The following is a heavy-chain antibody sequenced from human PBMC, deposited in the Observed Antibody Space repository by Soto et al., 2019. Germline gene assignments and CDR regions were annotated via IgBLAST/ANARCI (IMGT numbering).Heavy chain of an antibody. V-gene: IGHV4-39*01. CDR2: IYYSGST. Sequence: QLQLQESGPGLVKPSETLSLTCTVSGGSISSSSYYWGWIRQPPGKGLEWIGSIYYSGSTYYNPSLKSRVTISVDTSKNQFSLKLSSVTAADTAVYYCARHGGGYSGYDFWVDHWGQGTLVTVSS. D-gene: IGHD5-12*01. CDR3: ARHGGGYSGYDFWVDH. J-gene: IGHJ4*02. CDR1: GGSISSSSYY.